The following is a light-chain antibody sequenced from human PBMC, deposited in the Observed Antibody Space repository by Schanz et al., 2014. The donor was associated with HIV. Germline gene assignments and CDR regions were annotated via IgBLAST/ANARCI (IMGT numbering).Light chain of an antibody. Sequence: DIQMTQSPSTLSASVGDRVTISCRASKSLSDWLAWYQQKPGKAPKRLIYAASKLQSGVPSRFSGSGSGTDFTLTISSLQPEDFATYYCQQSYSTPWTFGQGTKVEVK. V-gene: IGKV1-5*01. CDR2: AAS. J-gene: IGKJ1*01. CDR3: QQSYSTPWT. CDR1: KSLSDW.